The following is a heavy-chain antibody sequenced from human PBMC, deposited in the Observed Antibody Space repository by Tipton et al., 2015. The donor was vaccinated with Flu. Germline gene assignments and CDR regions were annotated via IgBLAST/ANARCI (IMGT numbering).Heavy chain of an antibody. Sequence: TLSLTCSVSGDSLGSRHFWGWIRQPPGKGLEWIGNIHRSGSTYYNPSLKSRVTMSVDASKNRFSLGLTSVTAADTAVYSCARRDYSNYVSEPRNWFDPWSQGTLVTVSS. CDR3: ARRDYSNYVSEPRNWFDP. CDR1: GDSLGSRHF. CDR2: IHRSGST. D-gene: IGHD4-11*01. J-gene: IGHJ5*02. V-gene: IGHV4-38-2*01.